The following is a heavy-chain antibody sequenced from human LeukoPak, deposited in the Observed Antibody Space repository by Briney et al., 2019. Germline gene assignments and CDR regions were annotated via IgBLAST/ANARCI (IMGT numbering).Heavy chain of an antibody. J-gene: IGHJ4*02. CDR2: ISGSGGST. CDR1: GFTFSSYA. CDR3: ARDIREEYQLLRAPPEY. V-gene: IGHV3-23*01. D-gene: IGHD2-2*01. Sequence: HAGGSLRLSCAASGFTFSSYAMSWVRQAPGKGLEGVSAISGSGGSTYYADSVKGRFTISRDNSKNTLYLQMNSLRAEDTAVYYCARDIREEYQLLRAPPEYWGQGTLVTVSS.